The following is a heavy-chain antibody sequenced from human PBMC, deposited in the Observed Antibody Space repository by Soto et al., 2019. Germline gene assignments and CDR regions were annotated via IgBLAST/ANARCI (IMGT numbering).Heavy chain of an antibody. Sequence: GGSLRLSCAASGFTFSSYAMSWVRQAPGKGLEWVSAISGSGGSTYYADSVKGRFTISRDNSKNTLYLQMNSLRAEDTAVYYCAKEERYFYDSSGYLNWFDPWRQGTLVTVSS. J-gene: IGHJ5*02. CDR3: AKEERYFYDSSGYLNWFDP. V-gene: IGHV3-23*01. CDR2: ISGSGGST. CDR1: GFTFSSYA. D-gene: IGHD3-22*01.